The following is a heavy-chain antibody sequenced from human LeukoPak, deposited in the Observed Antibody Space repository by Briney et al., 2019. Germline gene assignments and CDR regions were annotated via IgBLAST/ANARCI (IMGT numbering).Heavy chain of an antibody. Sequence: GGSLRLSCAASGFTFSTFAMIWVRQPPGNELEWVSSIFPSGGEIHYADSVRGRFTISRDNSKSTLSLQMNSLRADDTAIYYCATYRQVLLPFESWGQGTLVTVSS. J-gene: IGHJ4*02. CDR1: GFTFSTFA. CDR2: IFPSGGEI. CDR3: ATYRQVLLPFES. V-gene: IGHV3-23*01. D-gene: IGHD2-8*02.